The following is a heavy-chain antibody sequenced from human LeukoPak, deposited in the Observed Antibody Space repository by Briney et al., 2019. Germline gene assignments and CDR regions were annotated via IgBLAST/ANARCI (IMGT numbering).Heavy chain of an antibody. CDR3: ATSIVGGGFFFYYFDY. Sequence: ASVKVSCKVSGYTLTELSMHWVRQAPGKGLGGMGGFDPEDGETIYAQKFQGRVTMTEDTSTDTAYMELSSLRSEDTAVYYCATSIVGGGFFFYYFDYWGQGTLVTVSS. J-gene: IGHJ4*02. CDR2: FDPEDGET. CDR1: GYTLTELS. V-gene: IGHV1-24*01. D-gene: IGHD1-26*01.